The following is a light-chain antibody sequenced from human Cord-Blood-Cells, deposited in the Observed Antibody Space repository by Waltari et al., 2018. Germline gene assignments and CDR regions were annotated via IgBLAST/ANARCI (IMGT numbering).Light chain of an antibody. CDR3: QSYDSSLSGSV. V-gene: IGLV1-40*01. J-gene: IGLJ2*01. CDR1: SSNIGAGYD. Sequence: QSVLTQPPSVSGAPGQRVTISCTGSSSNIGAGYDVHWYQQLPGTAPKLLIYGNSSRPSGGPDGVSGSKSGTSASLAITGLQAEDEADYYGQSYDSSLSGSVFGGGTKLTVL. CDR2: GNS.